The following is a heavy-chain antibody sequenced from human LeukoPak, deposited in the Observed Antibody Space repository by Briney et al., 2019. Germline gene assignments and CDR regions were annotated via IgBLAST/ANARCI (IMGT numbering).Heavy chain of an antibody. V-gene: IGHV4-39*01. J-gene: IGHJ6*02. CDR3: ARHQCSGTRCYNFYFYGMDV. Sequence: SETLSLTCTVSGGFITSSIDYWGWVRQPPGKGLEWIATIYYSTSIQYNPSLKSRVTMSVDTSKNQFTLKLSSMTAADTAVYYCARHQCSGTRCYNFYFYGMDVWGQGTTVTVSS. CDR1: GGFITSSIDY. D-gene: IGHD2-2*02. CDR2: IYYSTSI.